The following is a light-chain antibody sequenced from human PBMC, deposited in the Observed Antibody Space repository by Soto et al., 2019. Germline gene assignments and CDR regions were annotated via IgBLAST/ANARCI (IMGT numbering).Light chain of an antibody. Sequence: QSVLTQPPSASGSPGQSVTISCIGTSSDIGGHNYVSWYQQQPGKAPKLMIYEVTKRPSGVPDRFSGSKSGNAASLTVSGLQAEDEADYYCSSFAGSSNLVFGGGTKLTVL. V-gene: IGLV2-8*01. J-gene: IGLJ3*02. CDR3: SSFAGSSNLV. CDR1: SSDIGGHNY. CDR2: EVT.